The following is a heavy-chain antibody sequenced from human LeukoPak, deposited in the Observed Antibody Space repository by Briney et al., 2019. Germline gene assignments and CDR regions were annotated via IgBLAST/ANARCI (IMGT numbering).Heavy chain of an antibody. CDR3: ARGRGSTSCLDY. V-gene: IGHV4-39*07. J-gene: IGHJ4*02. CDR2: INHGGST. CDR1: GGSVSSGSYY. D-gene: IGHD2-2*01. Sequence: SETLSLTCTVSGGSVSSGSYYWSWIRQPPGKGLEWIGEINHGGSTNYNPSLKSRVTISVDTSKNQFSLKLSSVTAADTAVYYCARGRGSTSCLDYWGQGTLVTVSS.